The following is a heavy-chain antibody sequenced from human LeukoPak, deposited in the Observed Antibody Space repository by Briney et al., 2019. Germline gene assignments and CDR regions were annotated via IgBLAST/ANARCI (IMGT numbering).Heavy chain of an antibody. Sequence: PGGSLRLSCAASGFTVSSNYMSWVRQAPGKGLEWVSVIYSGGSTYYADSVKGRFTISRDNSKNTLYLQMNSLRAEDTAVYYCAKGVGHYYDSGGYYYVDYWGQGTLVTVSS. CDR1: GFTVSSNY. D-gene: IGHD3-22*01. CDR3: AKGVGHYYDSGGYYYVDY. V-gene: IGHV3-66*01. CDR2: IYSGGST. J-gene: IGHJ4*02.